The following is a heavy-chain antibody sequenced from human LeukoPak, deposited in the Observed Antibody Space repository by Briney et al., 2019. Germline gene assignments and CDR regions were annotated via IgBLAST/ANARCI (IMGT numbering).Heavy chain of an antibody. V-gene: IGHV3-7*01. CDR2: IKQDGSEK. D-gene: IGHD3-9*01. CDR1: GFTFSSYW. J-gene: IGHJ4*02. Sequence: GGSLRLSCAASGFTFSSYWMSWVRQAPGKGLEWVANIKQDGSEKYYVDSVKGRFTISRDNAKNSLYLQMNSLRAEDTAVYYCARDRGYDILTGYQDWGQGTPVTVSS. CDR3: ARDRGYDILTGYQD.